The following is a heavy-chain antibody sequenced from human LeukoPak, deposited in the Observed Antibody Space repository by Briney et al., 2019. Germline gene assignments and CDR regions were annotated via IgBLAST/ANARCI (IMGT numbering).Heavy chain of an antibody. CDR1: GFTFSSYG. D-gene: IGHD6-13*01. CDR2: IWYDGSNK. CDR3: ARETDNNSWSWDI. Sequence: GGSLRLSCAASGFTFSSYGMHWVRQAPGKGLEWVAVIWYDGSNKYYADSVKGRFTISRDNPKNTLYLQMNSLRAEDTAVYYCARETDNNSWSWDIWGQGTMVTVSS. V-gene: IGHV3-33*01. J-gene: IGHJ3*02.